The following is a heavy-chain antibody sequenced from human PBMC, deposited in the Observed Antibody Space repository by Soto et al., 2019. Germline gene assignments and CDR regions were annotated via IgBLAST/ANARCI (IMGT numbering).Heavy chain of an antibody. CDR2: IRPDGSEA. D-gene: IGHD3-22*01. J-gene: IGHJ4*02. CDR1: GFTFSDFY. CDR3: ASWGGHYYNY. V-gene: IGHV3-7*03. Sequence: EVQLVQSGGGLVQPGGSLRLSCVGSGFTFSDFYMNWVRQAPGKGLEWVANIRPDGSEANYVESVKGRFTTSRDNVNISLFLQVNSLRSDHSAVYYCASWGGHYYNYCVQVILVTVSS.